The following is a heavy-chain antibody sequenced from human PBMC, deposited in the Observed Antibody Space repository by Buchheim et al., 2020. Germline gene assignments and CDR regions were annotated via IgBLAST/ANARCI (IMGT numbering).Heavy chain of an antibody. J-gene: IGHJ6*03. D-gene: IGHD3-10*01. CDR2: ISYDGSNK. CDR1: GFTFSSYG. CDR3: AKAGELFDYYYNYMDV. V-gene: IGHV3-30*18. Sequence: QVQLVESGGGLVQPGRSLRLSCAASGFTFSSYGMHWVRQAPGKGLEWVAVISYDGSNKYYADSVKGRFTISRDNSKNTLYLQMNSLRAEDTAVYYCAKAGELFDYYYNYMDVWGKGNT.